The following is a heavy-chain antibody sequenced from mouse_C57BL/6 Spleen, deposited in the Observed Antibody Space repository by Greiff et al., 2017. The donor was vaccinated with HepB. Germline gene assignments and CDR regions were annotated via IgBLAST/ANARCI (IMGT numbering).Heavy chain of an antibody. D-gene: IGHD4-1*01. V-gene: IGHV5-12*01. J-gene: IGHJ4*01. CDR2: ISNGGGST. CDR1: GFTFSDYY. CDR3: ASSRNWDVYAMDY. Sequence: EVHLVESGGGLVQPGGSLKLSCAASGFTFSDYYMYWVRQTPEKRLEWVAYISNGGGSTYYPDTVKGRFTISRDNAKNTLYLQMSRLKSEDTAMYYCASSRNWDVYAMDYWGQGTSVTVSS.